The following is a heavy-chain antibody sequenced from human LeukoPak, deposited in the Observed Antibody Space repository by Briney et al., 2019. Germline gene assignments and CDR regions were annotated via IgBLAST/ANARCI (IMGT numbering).Heavy chain of an antibody. J-gene: IGHJ6*02. CDR1: GYTFTSYY. V-gene: IGHV1-46*01. CDR2: INPSGGST. CDR3: ARDSAPGRTVLRFLEWLLGGMDV. D-gene: IGHD3-3*01. Sequence: GASVKVSCKASGYTFTSYYMHWVRQAPGQGLEWMGIINPSGGSTSYAQKFQGRVTMTRDTSTSTVYMELSSLRSEDTAVYYCARDSAPGRTVLRFLEWLLGGMDVWGQGTTVTVSS.